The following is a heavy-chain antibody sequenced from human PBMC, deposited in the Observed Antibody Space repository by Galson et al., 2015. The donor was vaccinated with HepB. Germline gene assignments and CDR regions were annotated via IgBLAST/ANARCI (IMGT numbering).Heavy chain of an antibody. V-gene: IGHV1-46*03. CDR1: GYTFTSYY. CDR2: INPSGGST. Sequence: SVKVSCKASGYTFTSYYMHWVRQAPGQGLEWMGIINPSGGSTSYAQEFQGRVTMTRDTSTSTVYMELSSLRSEDTAVYYCARVGGYSSSWPRRNGMDVWGQGTTVTVSS. D-gene: IGHD6-13*01. CDR3: ARVGGYSSSWPRRNGMDV. J-gene: IGHJ6*02.